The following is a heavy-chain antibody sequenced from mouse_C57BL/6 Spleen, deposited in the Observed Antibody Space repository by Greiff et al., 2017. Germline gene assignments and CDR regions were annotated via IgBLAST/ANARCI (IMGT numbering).Heavy chain of an antibody. CDR2: IDPETGGT. CDR3: TNIYYGNLAWFAY. J-gene: IGHJ3*01. V-gene: IGHV1-15*01. CDR1: GYTFTDYE. D-gene: IGHD2-1*01. Sequence: QVQLQQSGAELVRPGASVTLSCKASGYTFTDYEMHWVKQTPVHGLEWIGAIDPETGGTAYTQKFKGKAILTADKSSSTAYMELRSLTSEDSAVYYATNIYYGNLAWFAYWGQGTLVTVSA.